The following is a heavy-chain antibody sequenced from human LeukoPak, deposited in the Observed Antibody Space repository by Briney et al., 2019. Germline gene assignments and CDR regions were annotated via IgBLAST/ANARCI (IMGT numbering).Heavy chain of an antibody. V-gene: IGHV5-51*01. Sequence: GESLKISCKGSGYXFSSYWIGWLRQMPGKGLEWLGIIYPGDSDTRYSPSFQGQVTMSADKSISTAYLQWSSLKASDTALYYCARDYSGSGILDYWGQGTLVTVSS. CDR1: GYXFSSYW. CDR2: IYPGDSDT. J-gene: IGHJ4*02. D-gene: IGHD3-10*01. CDR3: ARDYSGSGILDY.